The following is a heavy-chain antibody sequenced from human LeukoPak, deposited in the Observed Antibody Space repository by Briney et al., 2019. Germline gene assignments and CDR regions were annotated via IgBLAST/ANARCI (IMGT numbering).Heavy chain of an antibody. CDR2: ISGSGGST. J-gene: IGHJ4*02. CDR1: GFTFSSYA. D-gene: IGHD3-22*01. V-gene: IGHV3-23*01. CDR3: AKDTSGLGGYSSDY. Sequence: TGGSLRLSCAASGFTFSSYAMSWVRQAPGKGLEWVSAISGSGGSTYYADSVKGRFTISRDNSKNTLYLQMNSLRAEDTAVYYCAKDTSGLGGYSSDYWGQGTLVTVSS.